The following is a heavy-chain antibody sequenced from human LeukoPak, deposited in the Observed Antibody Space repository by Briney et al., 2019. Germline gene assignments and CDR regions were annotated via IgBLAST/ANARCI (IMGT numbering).Heavy chain of an antibody. V-gene: IGHV4-59*01. CDR3: ARASAYDQDFDY. CDR2: VYYTGST. Sequence: PSETLSLTCAVSGSSISSYYWNWIRQPPGRGLEWIGYVYYTGSTNYNPSLKSRVTISVDTSKNRFSLKLSSVTAADTAVYYCARASAYDQDFDYWGQGTLVTVSS. CDR1: GSSISSYY. D-gene: IGHD5-12*01. J-gene: IGHJ4*02.